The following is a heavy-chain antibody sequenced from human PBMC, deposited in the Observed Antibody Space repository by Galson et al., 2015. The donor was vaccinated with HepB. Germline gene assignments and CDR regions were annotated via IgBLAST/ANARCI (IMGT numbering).Heavy chain of an antibody. Sequence: SLRLSCAASGFTFSNAWMSWVRQAPGKGLEWVGRIKSKTDGGTTDYAAPVKGRFTISRDDSKNTLYLQMNSLKTEDTAVYYCTTDNYDFWSGAQYNWFDPWGQGTLVTVSS. CDR2: IKSKTDGGTT. D-gene: IGHD3-3*01. CDR3: TTDNYDFWSGAQYNWFDP. J-gene: IGHJ5*02. V-gene: IGHV3-15*01. CDR1: GFTFSNAW.